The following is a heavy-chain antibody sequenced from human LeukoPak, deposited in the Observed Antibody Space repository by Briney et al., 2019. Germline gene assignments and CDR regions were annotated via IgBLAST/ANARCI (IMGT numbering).Heavy chain of an antibody. V-gene: IGHV3-7*01. CDR1: GFTFSDSW. Sequence: GGSLRLSCAASGFTFSDSWMSWVRQAPGKGLEWVANMNQDGSAKGYVDSVKGRFTIPRDNARNSLYLQMSSLRPEDTAVYYCATYTHWVAGDVWGQGTTVTVSS. CDR2: MNQDGSAK. CDR3: ATYTHWVAGDV. D-gene: IGHD3-16*01. J-gene: IGHJ6*02.